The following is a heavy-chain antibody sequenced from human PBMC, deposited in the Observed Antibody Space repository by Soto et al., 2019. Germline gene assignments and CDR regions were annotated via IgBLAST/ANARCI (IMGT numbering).Heavy chain of an antibody. CDR2: VNGGGDIT. V-gene: IGHV3-23*01. J-gene: IGHJ6*02. CDR3: ARELTSSTYYDFWSGYYSPYGMDV. CDR1: EFTFSSYS. D-gene: IGHD3-3*01. Sequence: GGSLRLSCAASEFTFSSYSMIWVRQAPGKGLEWVSGVNGGGDITYYAESVKGRFTISRDNSKNTLYLQMNSLRAEDTAVYYCARELTSSTYYDFWSGYYSPYGMDVWGQGTTVTVSS.